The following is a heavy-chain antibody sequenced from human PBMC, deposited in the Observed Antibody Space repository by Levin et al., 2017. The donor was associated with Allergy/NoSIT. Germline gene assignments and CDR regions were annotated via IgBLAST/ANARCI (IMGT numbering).Heavy chain of an antibody. CDR2: IKSKRSGATV. Sequence: KTGGSLRLSCVASGFTFSEIWMNWVRQTPGKGLEGVARIKSKRSGATVDYAAPVKGRFTISRDDYQNTLFLQLNSLTTDDTAVYYCAADTYTSDSQTFDVWGPGTAVTVSS. CDR3: AADTYTSDSQTFDV. V-gene: IGHV3-15*07. J-gene: IGHJ3*01. D-gene: IGHD4-11*01. CDR1: GFTFSEIW.